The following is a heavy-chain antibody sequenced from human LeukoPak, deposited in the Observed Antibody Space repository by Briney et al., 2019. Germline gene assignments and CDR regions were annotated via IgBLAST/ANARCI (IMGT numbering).Heavy chain of an antibody. V-gene: IGHV4-39*07. CDR1: GGSISSSSYY. D-gene: IGHD2-2*01. Sequence: PSETLSLTCTVSGGSISSSSYYWGWIRQPPGKGLEWIGSFDQSGSTYYNPSLKSRVTISVDTSKNQFSLKLSSVTAADTAVYYCAITRSTSIMYYFDYWGQGTLVTVSS. CDR3: AITRSTSIMYYFDY. CDR2: FDQSGST. J-gene: IGHJ4*02.